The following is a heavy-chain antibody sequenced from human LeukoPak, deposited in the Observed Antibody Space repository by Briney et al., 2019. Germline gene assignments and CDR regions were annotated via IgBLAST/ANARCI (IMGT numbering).Heavy chain of an antibody. D-gene: IGHD3-10*01. CDR2: ISSISSTI. CDR3: ARGPRSTMVRGVISEDFDY. CDR1: GFTFSSYS. J-gene: IGHJ4*02. Sequence: GGSLRLSCAASGFTFSSYSMNWVRQAPGKGLEWVSYISSISSTIYYADSVTGRFTISRDNAKNSLYLQMNSLRAEDTAVYYCARGPRSTMVRGVISEDFDYWGQGTLVTVSS. V-gene: IGHV3-48*01.